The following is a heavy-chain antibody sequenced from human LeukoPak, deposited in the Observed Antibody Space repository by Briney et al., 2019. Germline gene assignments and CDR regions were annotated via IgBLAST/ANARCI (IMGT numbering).Heavy chain of an antibody. CDR1: GGSISSYY. CDR3: AKEGAPLGGRPDY. V-gene: IGHV4-59*01. D-gene: IGHD3-16*01. CDR2: IYYSGST. J-gene: IGHJ4*02. Sequence: PSETLSLTCTVSGGSISSYYWSWIRQPPGKGLEWIGYIYYSGSTNYNPSLKSRVTISVDTSKNQFSLKLSSVTAADTAVYYCAKEGAPLGGRPDYWGQGTLVTVSS.